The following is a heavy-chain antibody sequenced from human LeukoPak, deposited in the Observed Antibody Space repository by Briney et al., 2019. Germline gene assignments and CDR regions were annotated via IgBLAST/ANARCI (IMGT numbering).Heavy chain of an antibody. Sequence: SVKASCKASGFTFTSSAVQWVRQARGQRLEWIGWIVVGSGNTNYAQKFQERVTITRDMSTSTAYMELSSLRSEDTAVYYCAAGKPKYYYYGMDVWGQGTTVTVSS. CDR2: IVVGSGNT. CDR1: GFTFTSSA. V-gene: IGHV1-58*01. J-gene: IGHJ6*02. CDR3: AAGKPKYYYYGMDV.